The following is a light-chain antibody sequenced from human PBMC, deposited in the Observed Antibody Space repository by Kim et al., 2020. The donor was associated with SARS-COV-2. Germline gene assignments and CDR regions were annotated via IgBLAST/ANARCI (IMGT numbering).Light chain of an antibody. CDR3: QVWDRRSDPVL. V-gene: IGLV3-21*04. CDR2: YDS. J-gene: IGLJ2*01. CDR1: NIGTNS. Sequence: SYELTQPPSVSVAPGQTARISCGGNNIGTNSVHWYQQKPGQAPILVIYYDSDRTSEIPERFSGSNSGNTATLTISRVEAGDEADYYCQVWDRRSDPVLFG.